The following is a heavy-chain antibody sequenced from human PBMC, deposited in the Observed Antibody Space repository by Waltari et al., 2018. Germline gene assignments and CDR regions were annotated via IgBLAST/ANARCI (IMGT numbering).Heavy chain of an antibody. CDR1: GFTVSNAW. Sequence: EVQLVESGGGLVKPGGSLRLSCAASGFTVSNAWMSWVRQAPGTGLEWVGRIKSKTDGGTTDYAAPVKGRFTISRDDSKNTLYLQMNSLKTEDTAVYYCTTNIVVVPADIGKLDYWGQGTLVTVSS. D-gene: IGHD2-2*01. CDR2: IKSKTDGGTT. V-gene: IGHV3-15*01. J-gene: IGHJ4*02. CDR3: TTNIVVVPADIGKLDY.